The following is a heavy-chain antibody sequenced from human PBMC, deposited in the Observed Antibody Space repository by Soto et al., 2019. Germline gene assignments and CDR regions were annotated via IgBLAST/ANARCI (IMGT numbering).Heavy chain of an antibody. CDR1: GFTLRIYA. CDR3: ARDKVTYYYDSSGPSTNWFEP. Sequence: PWWSLGLSCAACGFTLRIYAMHWVLQAPGKWLEWVAVISYDGSNKYSADSVKGRFTISRDNSKNTLYLQMNSLRAEDTAVYYCARDKVTYYYDSSGPSTNWFEPWGQGTLVTVSS. V-gene: IGHV3-30-3*01. D-gene: IGHD3-22*01. CDR2: ISYDGSNK. J-gene: IGHJ5*02.